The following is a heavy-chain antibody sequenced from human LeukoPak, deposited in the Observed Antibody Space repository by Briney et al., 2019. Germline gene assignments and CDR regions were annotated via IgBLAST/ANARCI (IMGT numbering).Heavy chain of an antibody. D-gene: IGHD1-14*01. Sequence: SETLSLSCAVSGGSFRGYYWSWIRQPPGEGLEWLGDINDSGETNTHPSLERRMSISVETSKNDLSSIVTPVTGADTTVDYCARRGNPLYASYFLDEWGQGTPVTVSS. CDR2: INDSGET. CDR3: ARRGNPLYASYFLDE. CDR1: GGSFRGYY. J-gene: IGHJ4*02. V-gene: IGHV4-34*01.